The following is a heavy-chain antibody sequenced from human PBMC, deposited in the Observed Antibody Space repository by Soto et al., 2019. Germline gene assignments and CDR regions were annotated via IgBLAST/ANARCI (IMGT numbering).Heavy chain of an antibody. J-gene: IGHJ6*02. V-gene: IGHV5-51*01. D-gene: IGHD6-13*01. CDR2: IYPGDSDT. Sequence: GESLKISCKGSGYSFTSYWIGWVRQMPGKGLEWMGIIYPGDSDTRYSPSFQGQVTISADKSISTAYLQWSSLKASDTAMYYCARRSGSIAVWDGMGVWGQGTTVTVSS. CDR3: ARRSGSIAVWDGMGV. CDR1: GYSFTSYW.